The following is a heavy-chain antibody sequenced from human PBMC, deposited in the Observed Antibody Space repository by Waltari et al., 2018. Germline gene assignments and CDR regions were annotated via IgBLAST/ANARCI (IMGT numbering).Heavy chain of an antibody. D-gene: IGHD2-15*01. CDR1: GGSISSYY. CDR3: ARTGSRYCSGGSCSVLDY. V-gene: IGHV4-4*09. Sequence: QVQLQESGQGLVKPSETLSLTCTVSGGSISSYYWSWIRQPPGKGLEWIGYIYTSGSTNYNPSLKSRVTISVDTSKNQFSLKLSSVTAADTAVYYCARTGSRYCSGGSCSVLDYWGQGTLVTVSS. CDR2: IYTSGST. J-gene: IGHJ4*02.